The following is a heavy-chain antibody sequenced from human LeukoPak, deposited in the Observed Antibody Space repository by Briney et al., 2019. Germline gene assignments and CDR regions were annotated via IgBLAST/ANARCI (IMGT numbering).Heavy chain of an antibody. CDR2: VFYSGST. V-gene: IGHV4-59*08. D-gene: IGHD6-19*01. Sequence: PSETLSLTCTVSGGSVSRNYWTWIRQPPGKGLEWIEYVFYSGSTNYNPSLKSRVTISVDTSDNEVSLKLTSVTAADTAVYYCARHPGGPVAGTDYWGQGTLVTVSS. CDR3: ARHPGGPVAGTDY. J-gene: IGHJ4*02. CDR1: GGSVSRNY.